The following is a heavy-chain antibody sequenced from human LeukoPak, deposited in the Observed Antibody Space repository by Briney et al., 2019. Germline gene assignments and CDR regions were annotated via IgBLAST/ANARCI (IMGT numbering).Heavy chain of an antibody. CDR3: ARRQYSSSWMDAFDI. V-gene: IGHV4-34*01. Sequence: SETLSLTCAVYGGSFSGYYWSWIRQPPGKGLEWIGEINHSGSTNYNPSLKSRVTISVDTSKDQFSLKPSSVTAADTAVYYCARRQYSSSWMDAFDIWGQGTMVTVSS. D-gene: IGHD6-13*01. CDR2: INHSGST. CDR1: GGSFSGYY. J-gene: IGHJ3*02.